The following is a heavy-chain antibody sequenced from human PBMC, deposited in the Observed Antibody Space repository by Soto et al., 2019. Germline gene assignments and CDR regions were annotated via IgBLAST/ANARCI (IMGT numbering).Heavy chain of an antibody. J-gene: IGHJ3*02. CDR3: ATRYSSGWEDDAFDI. Sequence: SETLSLTCAVSGYTISSSNWWVWIRQPPGKGLEWIGYIYYSGTTYYNPSLKSRVTMSVDTSKNQFSLKLSSVTAADTAVYYCATRYSSGWEDDAFDIWGQGTMVT. CDR1: GYTISSSNW. CDR2: IYYSGTT. D-gene: IGHD6-19*01. V-gene: IGHV4-28*01.